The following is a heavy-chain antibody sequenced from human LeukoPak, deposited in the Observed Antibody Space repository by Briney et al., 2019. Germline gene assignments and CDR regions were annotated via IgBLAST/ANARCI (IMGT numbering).Heavy chain of an antibody. CDR2: IRSKAYGGTT. J-gene: IGHJ4*02. Sequence: GGSLRLSCTASGFTFGDYAMSWVRQAPGKGLEWVGFIRSKAYGGTTEYAASVKGRFTISRDDSKSIVYLQMNSLKTEDTAVYYCTTTPTQHSSGWYMELDYWGQGTLVTVSS. D-gene: IGHD6-19*01. V-gene: IGHV3-49*04. CDR1: GFTFGDYA. CDR3: TTTPTQHSSGWYMELDY.